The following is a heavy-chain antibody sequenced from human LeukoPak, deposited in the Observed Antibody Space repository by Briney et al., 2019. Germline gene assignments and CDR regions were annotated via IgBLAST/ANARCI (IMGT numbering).Heavy chain of an antibody. CDR3: ARQDSGTYLNPLDI. Sequence: SETLSLTCIVSGGSISSYYWSWIRQPPGKGLEWIGYIYYTGSTNYNPSPKSRVTISVDTSKNQLSLKLRSVTAADTAVYYCARQDSGTYLNPLDIWGQGTVVTVSS. D-gene: IGHD1-26*01. J-gene: IGHJ3*02. CDR1: GGSISSYY. CDR2: IYYTGST. V-gene: IGHV4-59*08.